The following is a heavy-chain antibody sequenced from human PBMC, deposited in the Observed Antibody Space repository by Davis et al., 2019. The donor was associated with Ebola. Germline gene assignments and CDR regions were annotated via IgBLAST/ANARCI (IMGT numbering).Heavy chain of an antibody. Sequence: GESLKISCAASGFTFSSYAMSWVRQAPGKGLEWVSAISGSGGSTYYADSVKGRFTISRDNSKNTLYLQMNSLRAEDTAVYYCAKATTYYDFWSGCSWGQGTLVTVSS. V-gene: IGHV3-23*01. CDR2: ISGSGGST. CDR1: GFTFSSYA. CDR3: AKATTYYDFWSGCS. D-gene: IGHD3-3*01. J-gene: IGHJ4*02.